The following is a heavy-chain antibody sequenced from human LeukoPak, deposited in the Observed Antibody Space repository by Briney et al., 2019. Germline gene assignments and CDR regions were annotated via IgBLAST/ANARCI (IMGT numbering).Heavy chain of an antibody. V-gene: IGHV3-21*01. CDR1: GFTFSSYS. D-gene: IGHD3-9*01. CDR2: ISSSSSYI. Sequence: GGSLRLSCAASGFTFSSYSMNWVRQAPGKGLEWLSSISSSSSYIYYADSVKGRFTVSRDNAKNSLYLQMNSLRVEDTAVYYCARSVLRYFDDDAFDIWGQGTMVTVSS. CDR3: ARSVLRYFDDDAFDI. J-gene: IGHJ3*02.